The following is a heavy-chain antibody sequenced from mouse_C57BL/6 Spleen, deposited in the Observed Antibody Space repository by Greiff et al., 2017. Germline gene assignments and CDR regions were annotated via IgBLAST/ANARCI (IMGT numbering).Heavy chain of an antibody. Sequence: VQLKESGGDLVKPGGSLKLSCAASGFTFSSYGMSWVRQTPDKRLEWVATISSGGSYTYYPDSVKGRFTISRDNAKNTLYLQMSSLKSEDTAMYYCARQRGDYYGSSYDWYFDVWGTGTTVTVSS. CDR2: ISSGGSYT. CDR3: ARQRGDYYGSSYDWYFDV. CDR1: GFTFSSYG. V-gene: IGHV5-6*01. J-gene: IGHJ1*03. D-gene: IGHD1-1*01.